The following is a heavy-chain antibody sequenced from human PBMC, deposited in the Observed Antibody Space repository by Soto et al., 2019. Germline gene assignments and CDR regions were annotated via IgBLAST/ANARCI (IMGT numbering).Heavy chain of an antibody. CDR2: IYYSGST. CDR1: GGSISSGGYY. CDR3: SSFLGITARPGYYYSMEV. V-gene: IGHV4-31*03. J-gene: IGHJ6*04. D-gene: IGHD6-6*01. Sequence: QVQLQESGPGLVKPSQTLSLTCSVSGGSISSGGYYWSWIRQHPGKGLAWIGYIYYSGSTYYNPSPKSRVTSSVDTSKNQFSLELSSVTAADTAVYYCSSFLGITARPGYYYSMEVWGEGTTVAVSP.